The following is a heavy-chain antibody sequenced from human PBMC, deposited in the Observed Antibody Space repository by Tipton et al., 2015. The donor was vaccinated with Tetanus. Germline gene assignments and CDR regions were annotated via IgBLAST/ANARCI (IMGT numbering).Heavy chain of an antibody. CDR3: ARRRTTTGLANYFDS. Sequence: QMVQSGPEVKKPGESLQISCKGSGYNFTIYYIGWVRQMPGKGLEWMGIVYPGDSTTKYSPSFQGQVTISADRSITTAYLRWSSLKSSDTAIYYCARRRTTTGLANYFDSWGQGSQVTVSS. D-gene: IGHD1-1*01. CDR1: GYNFTIYY. CDR2: VYPGDSTT. J-gene: IGHJ4*02. V-gene: IGHV5-51*01.